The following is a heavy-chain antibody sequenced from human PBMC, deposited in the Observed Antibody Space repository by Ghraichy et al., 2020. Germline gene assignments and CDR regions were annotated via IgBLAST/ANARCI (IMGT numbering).Heavy chain of an antibody. CDR2: INYNGNT. CDR1: GGSISESTYY. V-gene: IGHV4-39*07. Sequence: LETLSLTCTVSGGSISESTYYWAWVRQPPGKGLECIGNINYNGNTYSNPSLKSRVTISIDTSKNQFSLRITSVTAADTALYFCVRSASNWFDPWGQGTLVTVSS. CDR3: VRSASNWFDP. J-gene: IGHJ5*02. D-gene: IGHD3-3*01.